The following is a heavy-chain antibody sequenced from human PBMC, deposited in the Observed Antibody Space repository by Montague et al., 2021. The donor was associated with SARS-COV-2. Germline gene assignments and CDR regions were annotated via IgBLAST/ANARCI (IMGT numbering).Heavy chain of an antibody. D-gene: IGHD4-17*01. Sequence: SDTLSLTRTVSGGSIRTSSYYWGWIHQPPGKGLDWIGSIYYSGSTYYNPSLKSRVTISVDTSKNQFSLKLSSVTAADTAVYYCAMRGGALDAFDIWGQGTMVIVSS. CDR3: AMRGGALDAFDI. J-gene: IGHJ3*02. CDR1: GGSIRTSSYY. V-gene: IGHV4-39*01. CDR2: IYYSGST.